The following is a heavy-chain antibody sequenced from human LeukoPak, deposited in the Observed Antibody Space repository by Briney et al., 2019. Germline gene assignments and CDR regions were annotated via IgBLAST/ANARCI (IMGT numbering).Heavy chain of an antibody. CDR2: INHSGST. CDR3: ARGPAKMGGSSWYRTPYYYGMDV. V-gene: IGHV4-34*01. D-gene: IGHD6-13*01. CDR1: GGSFSGYY. J-gene: IGHJ6*02. Sequence: KPSETLSLTCAVYGGSFSGYYWSWIRQPPGKGLEWIGEINHSGSTNYNPSLKSRVTISVDTSKNQFSLKLSSVTAADTAVYYCARGPAKMGGSSWYRTPYYYGMDVWGQGTTVTVSS.